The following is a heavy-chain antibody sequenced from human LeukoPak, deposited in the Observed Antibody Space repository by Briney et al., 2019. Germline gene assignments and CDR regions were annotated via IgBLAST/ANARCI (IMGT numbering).Heavy chain of an antibody. V-gene: IGHV3-23*01. D-gene: IGHD3-16*01. Sequence: PGGSLRLSCAASGFTFSSYDMSWVRPAPGKGREWVSVIGSSGGSTYYADSVKGRFTISRDNSKNTLYLQMNSLRAEDTAVYYCARDGVWGWPRYYFDYWGQGTLVTVSS. CDR1: GFTFSSYD. J-gene: IGHJ4*02. CDR3: ARDGVWGWPRYYFDY. CDR2: IGSSGGST.